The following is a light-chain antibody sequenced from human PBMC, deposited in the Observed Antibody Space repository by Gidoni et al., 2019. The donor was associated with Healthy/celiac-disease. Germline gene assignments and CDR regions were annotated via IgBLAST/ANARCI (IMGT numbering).Light chain of an antibody. V-gene: IGLV3-1*01. J-gene: IGLJ2*01. CDR2: QDR. CDR1: NLGDKY. CDR3: QAWDSSTVV. Sequence: SYELTQPPSVSVSPGQTASITCSGDNLGDKYACCYPNKPGHSPVLVIYQDRKRPSGLPERFSGSHSGNTATLTISWTQAMDEADYYCQAWDSSTVVFGGGTKLTVL.